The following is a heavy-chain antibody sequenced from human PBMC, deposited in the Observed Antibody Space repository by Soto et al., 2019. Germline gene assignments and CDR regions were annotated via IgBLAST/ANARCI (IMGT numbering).Heavy chain of an antibody. V-gene: IGHV3-9*01. J-gene: IGHJ4*02. Sequence: PGGSLRLSCVASGLTFDDYAIHWVRQTPGKGLEWVSGLTWNGEVLGYADSVKGRFTISRDNAKNSLYLEMNSLRPEDTALYYCVKDSESSGYLTHLDYWGQGTLVTVSS. D-gene: IGHD3-22*01. CDR3: VKDSESSGYLTHLDY. CDR1: GLTFDDYA. CDR2: LTWNGEVL.